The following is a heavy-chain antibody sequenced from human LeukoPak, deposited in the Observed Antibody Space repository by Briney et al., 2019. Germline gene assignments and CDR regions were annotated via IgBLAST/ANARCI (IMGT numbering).Heavy chain of an antibody. CDR3: AKAGITMIVVVPPLGYYGMDV. D-gene: IGHD3-22*01. V-gene: IGHV3-23*01. J-gene: IGHJ6*02. Sequence: GGSLRLSCAASGFTFSSYAMSWVRQAPGKGLEWVSSVSGSGGSTYYADSVKGRFTISRDNSKSTLFLQMNSLRAEDTAVYYCAKAGITMIVVVPPLGYYGMDVWGQGTTVTVSS. CDR1: GFTFSSYA. CDR2: VSGSGGST.